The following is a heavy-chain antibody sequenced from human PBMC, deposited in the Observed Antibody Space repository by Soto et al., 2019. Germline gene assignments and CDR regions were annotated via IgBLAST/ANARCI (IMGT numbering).Heavy chain of an antibody. V-gene: IGHV3-15*07. CDR2: IKSKTDGGTE. J-gene: IGHJ3*02. CDR3: TPGFTRLAAFDI. D-gene: IGHD6-6*01. Sequence: EVQLVEAGGGLVKPGGSLRLSCAASGFTFSNAWMNWVRQAPGKGLEWVGRIKSKTDGGTEDYAAPVKGRFTISRDDSTNTLYLQMSSLKAEDTAVYYCTPGFTRLAAFDIWGQGTMVTVSS. CDR1: GFTFSNAW.